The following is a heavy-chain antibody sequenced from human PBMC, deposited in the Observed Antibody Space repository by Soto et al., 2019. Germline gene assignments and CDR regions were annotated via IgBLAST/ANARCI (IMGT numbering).Heavy chain of an antibody. CDR2: ISYDENTK. CDR3: AKVAASSWHANWFAP. V-gene: IGHV3-30*18. J-gene: IGHJ5*02. CDR1: GFDFRGTG. D-gene: IGHD6-13*01. Sequence: GGSLRLSCKASGFDFRGTGMHWVRQAPGKGLEWVAVISYDENTKDYGDSVKGRFTVSRDNSNNTLYLQMHSLTSDDTAVYYCAKVAASSWHANWFAPWGQGTLVTVSS.